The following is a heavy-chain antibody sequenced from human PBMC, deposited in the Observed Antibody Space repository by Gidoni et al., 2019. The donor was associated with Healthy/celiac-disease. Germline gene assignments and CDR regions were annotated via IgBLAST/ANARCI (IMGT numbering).Heavy chain of an antibody. J-gene: IGHJ4*02. Sequence: EVQLVASGGGLVKPGGSLSLSCAASGFPFRNAWLNRVRQAPGKGLEWVGRIKSKTDGGTTDYAAPVKGRFTISRDDSKNTLYLQMNSLKTEDTAVYYCTYNPYCSGGSCYSADYWGQGTLVTVSS. D-gene: IGHD2-15*01. V-gene: IGHV3-15*07. CDR3: TYNPYCSGGSCYSADY. CDR2: IKSKTDGGTT. CDR1: GFPFRNAW.